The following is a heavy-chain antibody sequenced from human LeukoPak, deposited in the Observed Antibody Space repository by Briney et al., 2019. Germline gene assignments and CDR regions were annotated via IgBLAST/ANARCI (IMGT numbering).Heavy chain of an antibody. D-gene: IGHD6-13*01. Sequence: GGSLRLSCAASGFTFSSYWMHWVRQAPGKGLVWVSRINSDGSSTSYADSVKGRFTISRDNAKNTLYLQMNSLRAEDTAVYYCAREHSSSWAFDYWGQGTLVTVSS. CDR3: AREHSSSWAFDY. J-gene: IGHJ4*02. V-gene: IGHV3-74*01. CDR2: INSDGSST. CDR1: GFTFSSYW.